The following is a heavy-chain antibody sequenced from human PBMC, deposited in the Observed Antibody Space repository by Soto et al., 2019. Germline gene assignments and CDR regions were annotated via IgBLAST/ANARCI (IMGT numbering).Heavy chain of an antibody. CDR1: GFTFSSYG. V-gene: IGHV3-33*01. CDR3: ARGFDIVVVPAAMDFDY. CDR2: IWYDGSNK. D-gene: IGHD2-2*01. J-gene: IGHJ4*02. Sequence: ESGGGVVQPGRSLRLSCAASGFTFSSYGMHWVRQAPGKGLEWVAVIWYDGSNKYYADSVKGRFTISRDNSKNTLYLQMNSLRAEDTAVYYCARGFDIVVVPAAMDFDYWGQGTLVTVSS.